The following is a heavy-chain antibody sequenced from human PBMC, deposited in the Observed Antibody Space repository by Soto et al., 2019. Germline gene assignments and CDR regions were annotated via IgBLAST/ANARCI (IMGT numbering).Heavy chain of an antibody. V-gene: IGHV3-30*18. D-gene: IGHD3-22*01. CDR3: AKDWGITMIVVVMDY. J-gene: IGHJ4*02. CDR2: ISYDGSNK. CDR1: GFTFSSYG. Sequence: PGGSLRLSCAASGFTFSSYGMHWVRQAPGKGLEWVAVISYDGSNKYYADSVKGRFTISRDNSKNTLYLQMNSLRAEDTAVYYCAKDWGITMIVVVMDYWGQGTLVTVSS.